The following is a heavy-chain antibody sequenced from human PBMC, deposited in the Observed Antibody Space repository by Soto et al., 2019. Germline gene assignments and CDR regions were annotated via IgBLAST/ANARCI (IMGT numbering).Heavy chain of an antibody. CDR2: ISSSGSTI. V-gene: IGHV3-11*01. CDR3: ARVRGGAAPLMSNCYMDV. J-gene: IGHJ6*03. Sequence: QVQLVESGGGLVKPGGSLRLSCAASGFTFSDYYMSWIRQAPGKGLEWVSYISSSGSTIYYADSVKGRFTISRDNAKHSLYLQRNSLRAEDTAVYYCARVRGGAAPLMSNCYMDVWGIGTTVTVSS. CDR1: GFTFSDYY. D-gene: IGHD2-8*01.